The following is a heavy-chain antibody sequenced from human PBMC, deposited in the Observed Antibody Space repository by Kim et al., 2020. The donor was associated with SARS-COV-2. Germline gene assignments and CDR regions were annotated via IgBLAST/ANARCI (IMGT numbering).Heavy chain of an antibody. CDR3: ARPPSTYYDFWSGSYFDY. CDR2: INPNSGGT. J-gene: IGHJ4*02. CDR1: GYTFTGYY. Sequence: ASVKVSCKASGYTFTGYYMHWVRQAPGQGLEWMGWINPNSGGTNYAQKFQGRVTMTRDTSISTAYMELSRLRSDDTAVYYCARPPSTYYDFWSGSYFDYWGQGTLVTVSS. D-gene: IGHD3-3*01. V-gene: IGHV1-2*02.